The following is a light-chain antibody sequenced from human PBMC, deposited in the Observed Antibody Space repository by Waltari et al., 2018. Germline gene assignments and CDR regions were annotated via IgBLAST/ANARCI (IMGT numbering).Light chain of an antibody. CDR2: WAS. J-gene: IGKJ2*01. CDR3: QQYFSAPYT. Sequence: DIVMTQSPDSLAVSLGERATVHCRSSQSVLYSSNNNKYLTWYQQKPGQPPKLLIYWASTRESGVPDRFSGSGSGTDFTLTISSLQAEDVAVYYCQQYFSAPYTFGQGTKLEIK. V-gene: IGKV4-1*01. CDR1: QSVLYSSNNNKY.